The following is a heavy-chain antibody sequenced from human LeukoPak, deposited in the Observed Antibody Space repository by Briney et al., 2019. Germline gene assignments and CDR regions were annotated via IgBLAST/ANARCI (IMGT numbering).Heavy chain of an antibody. V-gene: IGHV4-34*01. CDR3: ARIRCGHTNGICYNY. J-gene: IGHJ4*02. CDR1: GVSFSGYY. CDR2: INHSGGT. Sequence: PSETLSLTCAVYGVSFSGYYWSWIRQPPGKGLEWIGEINHSGGTKYNPSLKSRVTISIDTPESQFSLKLSSVTAADTAVYYCARIRCGHTNGICYNYWGQGTLVTVSS. D-gene: IGHD2-8*01.